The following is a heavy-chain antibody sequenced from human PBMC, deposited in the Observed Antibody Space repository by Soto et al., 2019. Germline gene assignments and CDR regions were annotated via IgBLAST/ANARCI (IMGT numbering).Heavy chain of an antibody. Sequence: ASVKVSCKDSCYTFTSYGISLLRQDPGQWLEWMGWISAYNGNTNYAQKLQGRVTMTTDTSTSTAYMELRSLRSDDTAVYYCARGLGLLWFGGPYYMDVWGKGTTVTVSS. CDR3: ARGLGLLWFGGPYYMDV. V-gene: IGHV1-18*01. D-gene: IGHD3-10*01. CDR1: CYTFTSYG. CDR2: ISAYNGNT. J-gene: IGHJ6*03.